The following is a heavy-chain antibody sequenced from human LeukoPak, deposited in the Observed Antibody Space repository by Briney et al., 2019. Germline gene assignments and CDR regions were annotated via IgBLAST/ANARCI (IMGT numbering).Heavy chain of an antibody. J-gene: IGHJ4*02. Sequence: GGSLRLSCEAAGFIFRNYWMGWVRQAPGKGLEGVANINEDGSEKYYVDSVRGRFTISRDNAKNSLYLQVNILRPEDTAVFYCLSGPGHCGQGTLVTVSS. CDR1: GFIFRNYW. CDR3: LSGPGH. V-gene: IGHV3-7*01. CDR2: INEDGSEK.